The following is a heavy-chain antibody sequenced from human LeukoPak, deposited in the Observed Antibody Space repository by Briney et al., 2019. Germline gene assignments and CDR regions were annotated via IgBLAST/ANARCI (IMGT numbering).Heavy chain of an antibody. Sequence: GGSLRLSCAASGCTFSSFAMTWVRQAPGKGLEWVSSITGNHGPTYNTDSVKGRFTISRDNSQNTLYLQMNSLRAQDTAVYYCTKDPNGDYVGAFDPWGQGTLVTVSS. V-gene: IGHV3-23*01. CDR1: GCTFSSFA. D-gene: IGHD4-17*01. J-gene: IGHJ5*02. CDR2: ITGNHGPT. CDR3: TKDPNGDYVGAFDP.